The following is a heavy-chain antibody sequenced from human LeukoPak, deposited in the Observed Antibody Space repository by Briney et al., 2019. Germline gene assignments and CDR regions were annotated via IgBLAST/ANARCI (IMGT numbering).Heavy chain of an antibody. CDR3: GVSGGSSPGY. CDR2: ISSSSSSK. CDR1: GFTFSSYD. Sequence: GGSLRLSCAASGFTFSSYDMWWVRQAPGKGLEWVSYISSSSSSKYYADSVKGRFTISRDNAKNSLCLQMNSLSVEDTVVYHCGVSGGSSPGYWGQGTLVTVSS. D-gene: IGHD2-15*01. J-gene: IGHJ4*02. V-gene: IGHV3-48*03.